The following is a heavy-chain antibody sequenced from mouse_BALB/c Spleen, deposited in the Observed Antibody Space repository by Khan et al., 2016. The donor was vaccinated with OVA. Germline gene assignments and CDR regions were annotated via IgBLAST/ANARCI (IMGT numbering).Heavy chain of an antibody. CDR1: GFSLTDYG. V-gene: IGHV2-6-5*01. Sequence: QVQLKESGPGLVAPSQSLSITCTVSGFSLTDYGVSWIRQPPGQGLEWLGVIWGGGSTYYNSALKSRLSLSKDNSKSQVFLKMNSLQTDDTAMYYCAKGIWSYYFALDYWGQGTSVTVSS. J-gene: IGHJ4*01. CDR3: AKGIWSYYFALDY. CDR2: IWGGGST. D-gene: IGHD1-1*02.